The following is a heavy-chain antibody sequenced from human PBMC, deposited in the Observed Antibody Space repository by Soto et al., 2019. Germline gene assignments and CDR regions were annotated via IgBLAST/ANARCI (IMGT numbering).Heavy chain of an antibody. D-gene: IGHD5-12*01. J-gene: IGHJ4*02. V-gene: IGHV3-64D*08. Sequence: EVQLVESGGGLVQPGGSLRLSCSASGFTFNDNPMYWVRQAPGKGLEYVSLISATGGSTHYADSVKGRFSISRDNSENTLYLQMSSLRAEDTAVYYCVKGAGWLQDVDYWGQGTLVTVTS. CDR1: GFTFNDNP. CDR3: VKGAGWLQDVDY. CDR2: ISATGGST.